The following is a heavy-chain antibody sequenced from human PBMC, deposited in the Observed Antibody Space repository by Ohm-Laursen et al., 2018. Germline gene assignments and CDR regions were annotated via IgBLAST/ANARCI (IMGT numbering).Heavy chain of an antibody. D-gene: IGHD4-11*01. V-gene: IGHV1-8*01. CDR1: GYSFTRYN. CDR3: ARAPRNAFDI. J-gene: IGHJ3*02. Sequence: ASVTDSCKSSGYSFTRYNINWVRQATGQGLEWMGWMNPSSGNTGYAQKFQGRVTMTRNTSIGTAYMELGSLRSEDTAVYYCARAPRNAFDIWGQGTMVTVSS. CDR2: MNPSSGNT.